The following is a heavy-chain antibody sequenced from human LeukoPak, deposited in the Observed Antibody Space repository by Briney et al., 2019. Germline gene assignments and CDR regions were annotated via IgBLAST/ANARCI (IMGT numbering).Heavy chain of an antibody. Sequence: ASVKVSCKASGYTFASYYMHWVRQAPGQGLEWMGIINSSGGSTSYAQKFQGRVTMTRDMSTSTVYMELSSLISEDTAVYYCARGYSSGDYWGQGTLVTVSS. V-gene: IGHV1-46*01. CDR1: GYTFASYY. J-gene: IGHJ4*02. CDR2: INSSGGST. CDR3: ARGYSSGDY. D-gene: IGHD6-19*01.